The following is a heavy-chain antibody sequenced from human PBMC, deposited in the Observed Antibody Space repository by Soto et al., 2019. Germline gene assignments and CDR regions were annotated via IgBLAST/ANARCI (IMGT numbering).Heavy chain of an antibody. CDR2: INPNSGGT. CDR1: GYTFTGYY. CDR3: ARDIGRIVVVTAAIHGMDV. V-gene: IGHV1-2*04. J-gene: IGHJ6*02. D-gene: IGHD2-2*01. Sequence: ASVKVSCKASGYTFTGYYMHWVRQAPGQGLEWMGWINPNSGGTNYAQKFQGWVTMTRDTSISTAYMELSRLRSDDTAVYYCARDIGRIVVVTAAIHGMDVWGQGTRVTVSS.